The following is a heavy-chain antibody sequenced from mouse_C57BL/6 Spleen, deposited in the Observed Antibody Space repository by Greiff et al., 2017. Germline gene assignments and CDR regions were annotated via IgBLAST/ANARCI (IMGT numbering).Heavy chain of an antibody. D-gene: IGHD1-1*01. CDR3: ARLRYYGSSYDDY. CDR1: GYTFTSYW. CDR2: IDPSDSET. V-gene: IGHV1-52*01. Sequence: QVQLQQPGVELVRPGSSVKLSCKASGYTFTSYWMHWVKQSPIQGLEWIGNIDPSDSETHYNQKFKDKATLTVDKSSSTAYMQLSSLTSEDSAVYYCARLRYYGSSYDDYWGQGTTLTVSS. J-gene: IGHJ2*01.